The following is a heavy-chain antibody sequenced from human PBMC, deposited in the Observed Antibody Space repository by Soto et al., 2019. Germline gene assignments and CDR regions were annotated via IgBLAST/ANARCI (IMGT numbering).Heavy chain of an antibody. D-gene: IGHD3-9*01. Sequence: ASVKVSCKASGYTFTGYYMHWVRQAPGQGLEWMGWINPNSGGTNYAQKFQGWVTMTRDTSISTAYMELSRLRSDDTAVYYCARDLRYDILTGSKAYYYYGMDVWGQGTTVTVSS. CDR3: ARDLRYDILTGSKAYYYYGMDV. CDR1: GYTFTGYY. V-gene: IGHV1-2*04. J-gene: IGHJ6*02. CDR2: INPNSGGT.